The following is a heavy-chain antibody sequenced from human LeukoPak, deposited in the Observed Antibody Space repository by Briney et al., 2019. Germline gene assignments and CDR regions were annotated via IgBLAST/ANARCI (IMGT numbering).Heavy chain of an antibody. CDR3: ARGRGYSYGSLDY. D-gene: IGHD5-18*01. CDR1: GGSISSGVYY. Sequence: SQTLSLTCTVSGGSISSGVYYWSWIRQHPGKGLEWIGYIYYSGSTYYNPSLKSRVTISVDTSKNQFSLKLSSVTAADTAVYYCARGRGYSYGSLDYWGQGTLVTVSS. J-gene: IGHJ4*02. V-gene: IGHV4-31*03. CDR2: IYYSGST.